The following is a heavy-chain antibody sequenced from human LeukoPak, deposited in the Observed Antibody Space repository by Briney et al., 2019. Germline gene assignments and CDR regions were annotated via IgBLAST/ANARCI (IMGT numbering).Heavy chain of an antibody. CDR2: VYTTGST. V-gene: IGHV4-4*07. D-gene: IGHD3-3*01. J-gene: IGHJ4*02. Sequence: SETLSLTCTVSGGSISTYYWDWIRQPAGKGLEYIGRVYTTGSTDYNHSLRSRVIISAVTSKNQFSLKLSSVTAADTAVYYCAREAIFRGYFDYWGQGTLVTVSS. CDR1: GGSISTYY. CDR3: AREAIFRGYFDY.